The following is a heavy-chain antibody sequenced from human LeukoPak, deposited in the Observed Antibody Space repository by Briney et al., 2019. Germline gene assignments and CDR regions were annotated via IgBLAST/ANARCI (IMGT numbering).Heavy chain of an antibody. D-gene: IGHD3-22*01. CDR3: AGLNPNYDSSGYYYDY. CDR1: GGSVSSGGYY. Sequence: SETLSLTCTVSGGSVSSGGYYWSWIRQHPGKGPEWIGYIFYSGSTHYNLSLKRRVTLSLDTSKNQFSLKLSSVTAADTAVYYCAGLNPNYDSSGYYYDYWGQGTLVTVSS. V-gene: IGHV4-31*03. CDR2: IFYSGST. J-gene: IGHJ4*02.